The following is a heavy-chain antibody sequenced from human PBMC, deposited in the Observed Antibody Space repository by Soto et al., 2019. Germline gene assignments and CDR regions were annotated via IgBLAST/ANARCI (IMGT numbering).Heavy chain of an antibody. V-gene: IGHV4-30-2*01. D-gene: IGHD4-17*01. CDR2: IYHSGST. CDR1: GGSISSGDYC. Sequence: SETLSLTCTVSGGSISSGDYCWSWIRQPPGKGLEWIGYIYHSGSTYYNPSLKSRVTISVDRSKNQFSLKLSSVTAADTAVYYCATKSTGLFDYLDYWGQGTLVTVSS. CDR3: ATKSTGLFDYLDY. J-gene: IGHJ4*02.